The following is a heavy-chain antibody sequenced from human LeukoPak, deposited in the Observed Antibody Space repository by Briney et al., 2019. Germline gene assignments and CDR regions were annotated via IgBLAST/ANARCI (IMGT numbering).Heavy chain of an antibody. V-gene: IGHV3-21*01. CDR1: GFTFSSYN. CDR3: ARDPYSGSYGDYYYYFMDV. D-gene: IGHD1-26*01. Sequence: GGSLRLSCAASGFTFSSYNMNWVRQAPGKGLEWASSITSGSSYIYYADSVKGRFTISRDNAKNSLYLQMNSLRAEDTAVYYCARDPYSGSYGDYYYYFMDVWGKGTAVTISS. CDR2: ITSGSSYI. J-gene: IGHJ6*03.